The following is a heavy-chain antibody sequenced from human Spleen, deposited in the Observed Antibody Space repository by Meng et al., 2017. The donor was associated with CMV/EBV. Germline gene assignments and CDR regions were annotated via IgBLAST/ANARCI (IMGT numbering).Heavy chain of an antibody. Sequence: CAASGFTFTDYAMHCVRQAPGKGLGWVAFISFDGTNKYYADSVKGRFTISRDNSKNTLYLQMNSLRPEDTAVYYCARVDNGYDLPFDYWGQGTLVTVSS. D-gene: IGHD5-12*01. CDR2: ISFDGTNK. CDR3: ARVDNGYDLPFDY. J-gene: IGHJ4*02. V-gene: IGHV3-30*04. CDR1: GFTFTDYA.